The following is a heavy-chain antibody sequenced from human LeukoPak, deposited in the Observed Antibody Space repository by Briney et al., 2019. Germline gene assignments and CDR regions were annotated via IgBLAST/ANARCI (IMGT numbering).Heavy chain of an antibody. D-gene: IGHD3-22*01. J-gene: IGHJ5*02. CDR3: ARAPHDYYDSSGNWFDP. CDR2: IYYSGST. V-gene: IGHV4-39*07. CDR1: GGSISSSSYY. Sequence: SETLSLTCTVSGGSISSSSYYWGWIRQPPGKGLEWIGSIYYSGSTYYNPSLKSRVTISVDTSKNQYSLKLSSVTAADTAVYYCARAPHDYYDSSGNWFDPWGQGTLVTVSS.